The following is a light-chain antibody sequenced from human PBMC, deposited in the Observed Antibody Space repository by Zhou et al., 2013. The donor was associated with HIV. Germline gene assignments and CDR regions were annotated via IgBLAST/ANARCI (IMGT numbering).Light chain of an antibody. CDR3: QQYGGSPPGIT. V-gene: IGKV3-20*01. Sequence: EIVLTQSPGSLSLSPGERATLSCRASQSVSRDYLAWYQQKPGQAPRLLIYDASSRATGIPERFSASGSGTDFTLTISRLESEDFAVYYCQQYGGSPPGITFGPGTKVDIK. CDR2: DAS. J-gene: IGKJ3*01. CDR1: QSVSRDY.